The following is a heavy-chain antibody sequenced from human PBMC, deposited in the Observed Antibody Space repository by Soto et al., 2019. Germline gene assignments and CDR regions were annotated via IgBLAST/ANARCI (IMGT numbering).Heavy chain of an antibody. D-gene: IGHD5-12*01. CDR1: GGSVSSSTYN. CDR3: ASNTGATMLATGLMYS. Sequence: SETLSLTCTVSGGSVSSSTYNWGWIRQAPGKGLEWIGNFYHGGSTYYTPSLQSRATISVDTSQNQFSLKLSSVTAADTAVYYCASNTGATMLATGLMYSWGQGTLVTVSS. J-gene: IGHJ4*02. CDR2: FYHGGST. V-gene: IGHV4-39*01.